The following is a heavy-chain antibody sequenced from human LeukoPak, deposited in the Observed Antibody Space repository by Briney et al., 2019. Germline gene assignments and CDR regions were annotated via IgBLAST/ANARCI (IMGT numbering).Heavy chain of an antibody. CDR2: ISSSSSYI. J-gene: IGHJ6*03. Sequence: GGSLRLSCAASGFTFGSYSMNWVRQAPGKGLEWVSSISSSSSYIYYADSVKGRFTISRDNAKNSLYLQMNSLRAEDTAVYYCARGRVSYYYMDVWGKGTTVTVSS. V-gene: IGHV3-21*01. D-gene: IGHD6-13*01. CDR3: ARGRVSYYYMDV. CDR1: GFTFGSYS.